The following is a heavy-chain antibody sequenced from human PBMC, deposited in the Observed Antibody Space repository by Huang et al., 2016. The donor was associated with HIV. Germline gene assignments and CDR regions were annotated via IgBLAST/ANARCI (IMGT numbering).Heavy chain of an antibody. CDR3: ASQHIGAAATWF. CDR2: VCQSGST. V-gene: IGHV4-39*01. CDR1: GDFISSTNYY. D-gene: IGHD6-13*01. J-gene: IGHJ4*02. Sequence: QLQLQESGPGQVKPSETLSLTCTVSGDFISSTNYYWGWIRQSPGKGLVWVGGVCQSGSTNYNPSLKSRVPLAVDTSRNQFSLRLNSVTAADTAVYYCASQHIGAAATWFWGRGTQVAVSS.